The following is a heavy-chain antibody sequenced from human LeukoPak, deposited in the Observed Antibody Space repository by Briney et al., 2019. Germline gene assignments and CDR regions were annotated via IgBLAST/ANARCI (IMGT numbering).Heavy chain of an antibody. D-gene: IGHD2-2*02. J-gene: IGHJ5*02. CDR2: IIPIFGTA. CDR3: ARVEVVPAAIAWFDP. Sequence: SVKVSCKASGGTFSSYAISWVRQAPGQGLEWMGGIIPIFGTANYAQKFQGRVTITADESTSTAHMELSSLRSEDTAVYYCARVEVVPAAIAWFDPWGQGTLVTVSS. CDR1: GGTFSSYA. V-gene: IGHV1-69*01.